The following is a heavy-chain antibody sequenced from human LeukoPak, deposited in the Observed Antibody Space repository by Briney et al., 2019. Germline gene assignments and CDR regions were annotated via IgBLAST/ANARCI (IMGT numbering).Heavy chain of an antibody. CDR3: ARCYSSSWYINWFDP. J-gene: IGHJ5*02. CDR1: GGSISSGYF. Sequence: PSETLSLTCTVSGGSISSGYFWGWIRQPPGRGLEWIGNIYHSGSTYYNPSLKSRVTISVDTSKNQFSLKLSSVTAADTAVYYCARCYSSSWYINWFDPWGQGTLVTVSS. CDR2: IYHSGST. D-gene: IGHD6-13*01. V-gene: IGHV4-38-2*02.